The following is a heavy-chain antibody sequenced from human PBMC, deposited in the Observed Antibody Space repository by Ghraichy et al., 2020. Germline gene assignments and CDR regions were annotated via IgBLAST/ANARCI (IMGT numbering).Heavy chain of an antibody. CDR2: VSGGGGSL. D-gene: IGHD3-9*01. J-gene: IGHJ6*04. V-gene: IGHV3-23*01. CDR3: VKDRAEYYDTYMDG. CDR1: GFSFTSYA. Sequence: GGSLRLSCAASGFSFTSYAMSWVRQAPGKGLEWVSAVSGGGGSLYYADSVNGRFTISRDNSDNKIYLEMNSLRVEDTAVYYCVKDRAEYYDTYMDGWGKGTTVIVSS.